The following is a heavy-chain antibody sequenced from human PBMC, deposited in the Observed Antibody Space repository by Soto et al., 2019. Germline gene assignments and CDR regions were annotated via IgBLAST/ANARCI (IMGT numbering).Heavy chain of an antibody. D-gene: IGHD6-13*01. CDR3: TRGILV. Sequence: QVQLQESGPGLVKPSQTLSLTCTVSGGSINSGGYCWSWIRQHPGKGLEWIGCIAYGGSTSYNASLRSRFTRSLDTSKKQFSLKLSCVTAGDTAVYYCTRGILVWGQGTLITVSS. CDR1: GGSINSGGYC. CDR2: IAYGGST. J-gene: IGHJ4*02. V-gene: IGHV4-31*03.